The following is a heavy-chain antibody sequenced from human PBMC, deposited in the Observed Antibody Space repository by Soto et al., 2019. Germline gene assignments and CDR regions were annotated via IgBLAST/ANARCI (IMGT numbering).Heavy chain of an antibody. J-gene: IGHJ6*02. V-gene: IGHV4-39*01. CDR1: GRSIPSRSSY. CDR3: ARRLYYDSSGFEGGGMDV. Sequence: PSGTLSLTCPFLGRSIPSRSSYWGWIGKPPGKGLEWIGSIYYSGSTYYNPSLKSRVTISVDTSKNQFSLKLSSVTAADTAVYYCARRLYYDSSGFEGGGMDVWGQGTTVS. D-gene: IGHD3-22*01. CDR2: IYYSGST.